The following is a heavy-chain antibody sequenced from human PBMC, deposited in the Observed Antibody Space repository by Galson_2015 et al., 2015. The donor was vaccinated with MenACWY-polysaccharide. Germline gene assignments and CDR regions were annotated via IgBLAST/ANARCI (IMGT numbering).Heavy chain of an antibody. CDR2: TNGDGGAT. CDR1: GFTFSSYW. D-gene: IGHD2-15*01. CDR3: ARAGAKYCRGGNCFFNWFDP. Sequence: SLRLSCAASGFTFSSYWMHWVRQAPGKGLVWVSRTNGDGGATDYADSVKGRFTISRDNAKNTLYLQMNSLRAEDTAVYHCARAGAKYCRGGNCFFNWFDPWGQGTLVTVSS. V-gene: IGHV3-74*01. J-gene: IGHJ5*02.